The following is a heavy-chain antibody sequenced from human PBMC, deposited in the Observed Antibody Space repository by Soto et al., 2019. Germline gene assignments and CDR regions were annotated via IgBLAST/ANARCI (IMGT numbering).Heavy chain of an antibody. CDR3: ARDQSQGQMLLPYFDY. D-gene: IGHD3-22*01. V-gene: IGHV3-48*03. CDR2: ISSGSHFI. J-gene: IGHJ4*02. Sequence: EVQLVESGGVLVQPGESLRLSCAASGFPFSSYEMNWVRQAPGKGLEWVASISSGSHFIYYADSVRGRFTISRDNARDSLLLQMNSLRAGDTGVYFCARDQSQGQMLLPYFDYWGQGTLVTVSS. CDR1: GFPFSSYE.